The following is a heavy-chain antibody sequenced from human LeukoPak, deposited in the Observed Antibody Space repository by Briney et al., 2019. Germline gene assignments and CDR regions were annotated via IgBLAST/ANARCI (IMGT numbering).Heavy chain of an antibody. CDR2: INSKTDGGTT. V-gene: IGHV3-15*01. Sequence: PGGSLRLSCAASGFTFSNAWMSGVRQAPGKGLEGVGRINSKTDGGTTDYAAPVKGRFTISRDDSKITLYLRMNSLKAKDEAVYYCTTDRAYYDFWSGYYIGRGELYYWGQGTLVTVSS. J-gene: IGHJ4*02. CDR3: TTDRAYYDFWSGYYIGRGELYY. CDR1: GFTFSNAW. D-gene: IGHD3-3*01.